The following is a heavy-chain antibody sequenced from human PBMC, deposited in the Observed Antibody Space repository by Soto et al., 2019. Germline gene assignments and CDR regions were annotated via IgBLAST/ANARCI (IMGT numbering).Heavy chain of an antibody. D-gene: IGHD5-18*01. Sequence: SVKVSCKASGGTFSSYAISWVRQAPGQGLEWMGGIIPIFGTANYAQKFQGRVTITADESTSTAYMELSSLRSEDTAVYYCDVADDSYGQYYFDYWGQGTLVTVSS. CDR2: IIPIFGTA. CDR3: DVADDSYGQYYFDY. CDR1: GGTFSSYA. V-gene: IGHV1-69*13. J-gene: IGHJ4*02.